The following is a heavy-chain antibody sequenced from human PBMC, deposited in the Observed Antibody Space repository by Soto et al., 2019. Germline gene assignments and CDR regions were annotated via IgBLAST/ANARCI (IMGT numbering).Heavy chain of an antibody. CDR1: VYTLPSCG. CDR2: ISAYNGNT. D-gene: IGHD2-8*01. J-gene: IGHJ4*02. Sequence: SVKVCCKASVYTLPSCGITWVRKPPGQGLEWMGWISAYNGNTNYAQKLQGRVTMTTDTSTSTAYMELRSLRSDDTAVYYCARVPHYCTNGVCYSPFDSWGQGTLVTVSS. CDR3: ARVPHYCTNGVCYSPFDS. V-gene: IGHV1-18*01.